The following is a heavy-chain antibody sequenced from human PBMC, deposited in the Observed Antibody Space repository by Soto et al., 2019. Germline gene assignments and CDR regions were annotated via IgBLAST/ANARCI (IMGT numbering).Heavy chain of an antibody. Sequence: GESLKISCAASGFTFSSYWMSWVRQAPGKGLEWVANIKQDGSEKYYVDSVKGRFTISRDNAKNSLYLQMNSLRAEDTAVYYCARVWKASYWFDPWGQGTLVTVSS. CDR1: GFTFSSYW. V-gene: IGHV3-7*01. CDR2: IKQDGSEK. D-gene: IGHD1-1*01. CDR3: ARVWKASYWFDP. J-gene: IGHJ5*02.